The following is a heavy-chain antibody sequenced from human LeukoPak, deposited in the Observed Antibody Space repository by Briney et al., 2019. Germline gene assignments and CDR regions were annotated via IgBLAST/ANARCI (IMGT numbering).Heavy chain of an antibody. CDR2: ISSSGSTI. CDR1: GSTFSDYY. V-gene: IGHV3-11*01. D-gene: IGHD3-10*01. Sequence: GGSLRLSCAASGSTFSDYYMSRIRQAPGKGLEWVSYISSSGSTIYYAGSVKGRFTISRDNAKNSLYLQMNSLRAEDTAVYYCARDYYGSGSYWPGYWGQGTLVTVSS. J-gene: IGHJ4*02. CDR3: ARDYYGSGSYWPGY.